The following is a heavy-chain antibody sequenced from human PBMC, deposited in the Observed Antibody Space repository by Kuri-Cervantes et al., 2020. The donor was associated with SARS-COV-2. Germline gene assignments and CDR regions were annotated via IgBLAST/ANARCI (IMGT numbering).Heavy chain of an antibody. CDR1: GFTFSSYD. J-gene: IGHJ4*02. V-gene: IGHV3-13*04. CDR3: ARDGVKDDYGFSSY. CDR2: IGTAGDT. Sequence: LSLTCAASGFTFSSYDMHWVRQATGKGLEWVSAIGTAGDTYYPGSVKGRFTISRENAKNSLYLQMNSLRAGDTAVYYCARDGVKDDYGFSSYWGQGTLVTVSS. D-gene: IGHD4-17*01.